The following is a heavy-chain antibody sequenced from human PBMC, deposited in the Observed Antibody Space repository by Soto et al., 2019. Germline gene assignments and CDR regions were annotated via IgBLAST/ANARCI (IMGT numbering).Heavy chain of an antibody. Sequence: QVQLVQSGAEVRKPGSSVKVSCRSSGGIFTASAISWVRQAPGQGPEWMGGVIPMFGTANYPQRFQGRATINADESTNTVYMQLSSPRSEDTAVYFCAVGFKLDYYSLDVWGQGTTVTVSS. CDR3: AVGFKLDYYSLDV. CDR1: GGIFTASA. V-gene: IGHV1-69*01. D-gene: IGHD3-10*01. J-gene: IGHJ6*02. CDR2: VIPMFGTA.